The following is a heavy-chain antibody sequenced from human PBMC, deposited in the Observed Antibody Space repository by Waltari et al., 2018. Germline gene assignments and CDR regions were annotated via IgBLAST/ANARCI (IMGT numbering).Heavy chain of an antibody. CDR1: GGTFSSYA. CDR2: IIPIFGTA. V-gene: IGHV1-69*12. Sequence: QVQLVQSGAEVKKPGSSVKVSCKASGGTFSSYAISWVRQAPGQGLEWMGGIIPIFGTANYAQRFQGRVTITADESTSTAYMELSSLRSEDTAVYYCASPITMVRGSAFDIWGQGTMVTVSS. J-gene: IGHJ3*02. CDR3: ASPITMVRGSAFDI. D-gene: IGHD3-10*01.